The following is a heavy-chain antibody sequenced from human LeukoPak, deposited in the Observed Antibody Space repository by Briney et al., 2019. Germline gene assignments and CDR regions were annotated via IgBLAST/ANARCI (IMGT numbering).Heavy chain of an antibody. J-gene: IGHJ4*02. V-gene: IGHV3-23*01. D-gene: IGHD6-13*01. CDR1: GFTFSSYS. CDR2: ISASGGDT. CDR3: AKDAAGPEY. Sequence: GGSLRLSCAASGFTFSSYSMNWVRQAPGKGLEWVSGISASGGDTWYPDSVKGRFTISRDNSKNTLFLQMNSLRVEDTAIYYCAKDAAGPEYWGQGTRVTVSS.